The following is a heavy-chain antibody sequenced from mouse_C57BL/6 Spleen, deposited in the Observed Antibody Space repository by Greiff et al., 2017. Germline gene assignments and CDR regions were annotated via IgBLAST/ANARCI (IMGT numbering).Heavy chain of an antibody. CDR3: AREDYGSSFFDY. CDR1: GFTFSSYA. J-gene: IGHJ2*01. V-gene: IGHV5-4*01. Sequence: EVKLMESGGGLVKPGGSLKLSCAASGFTFSSYAMSWVRQTPEKRLEWVATISDGGSYTYYPDNVKGRFTISRDNAKNNLYLQMSHLTSEDTAMYYCAREDYGSSFFDYWGQGTTLTVSS. D-gene: IGHD1-1*01. CDR2: ISDGGSYT.